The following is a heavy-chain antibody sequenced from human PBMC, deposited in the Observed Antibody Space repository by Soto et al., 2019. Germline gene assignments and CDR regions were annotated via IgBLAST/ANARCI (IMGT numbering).Heavy chain of an antibody. CDR1: GGSISSYY. CDR3: ARQTSDYDFWSGYHKPRGWFDP. V-gene: IGHV4-59*08. Sequence: SETLSLTCTVSGGSISSYYWSWIRQPPGKGLEWIGYIYYSGSTNYNPSLKSRVTISVDTSKNQFSLKLSSVTAADTAVYYCARQTSDYDFWSGYHKPRGWFDPWGQGTLVTVSS. J-gene: IGHJ5*02. CDR2: IYYSGST. D-gene: IGHD3-3*01.